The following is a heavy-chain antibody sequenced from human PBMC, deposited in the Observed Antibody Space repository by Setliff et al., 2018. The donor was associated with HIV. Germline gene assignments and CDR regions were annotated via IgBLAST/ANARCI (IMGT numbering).Heavy chain of an antibody. CDR1: GYSISSGYY. D-gene: IGHD2-21*01. V-gene: IGHV4-38-2*01. J-gene: IGHJ2*01. CDR2: IYHSGST. Sequence: SETLSLTCAVSGYSISSGYYWGWIRQPPGKGLEWIGTIYHSGSTYYNPSLKSRVTISVDTSKNQFSLRLNSVTAADSAVYYCARRRETIVVVIGIPNWYFDPWGRGTLVTVSS. CDR3: ARRRETIVVVIGIPNWYFDP.